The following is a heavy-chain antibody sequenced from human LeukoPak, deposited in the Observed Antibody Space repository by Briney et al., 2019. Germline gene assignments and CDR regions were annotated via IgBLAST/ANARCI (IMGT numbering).Heavy chain of an antibody. CDR2: IYYSGST. Sequence: SETLSLTCTVSGGSVSSGSYYWSWIRQPPGKGLEWIGYIYYSGSTNYNPSLKSRVTISVDTSKNQFSLKLSSVTAADTAVYYCARGGFVDTAMGLGYWGQGTLVTVSS. J-gene: IGHJ4*02. CDR1: GGSVSSGSYY. V-gene: IGHV4-61*01. D-gene: IGHD5-18*01. CDR3: ARGGFVDTAMGLGY.